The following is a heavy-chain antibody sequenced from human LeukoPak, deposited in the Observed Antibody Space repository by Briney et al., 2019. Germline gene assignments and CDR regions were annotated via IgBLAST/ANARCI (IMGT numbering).Heavy chain of an antibody. V-gene: IGHV1-2*02. D-gene: IGHD1-26*01. CDR1: GYTFTGYY. J-gene: IGHJ4*02. Sequence: ASVKVSCKASGYTFTGYYMHWVRQAPGQGLEGMGWINPNSGGTNYAQKFQGRVTMTRDTSISTAYMELSRLRSDDTAVYYCARAEWDMTKGVDYWGQGTLVTVSS. CDR2: INPNSGGT. CDR3: ARAEWDMTKGVDY.